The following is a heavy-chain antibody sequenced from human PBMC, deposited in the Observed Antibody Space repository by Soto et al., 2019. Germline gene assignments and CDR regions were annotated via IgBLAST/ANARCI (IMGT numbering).Heavy chain of an antibody. V-gene: IGHV3-23*01. CDR3: AKDRDGAAAGPTKFYGMDV. Sequence: EVQLLESGGGLVQPGGSLRLSCAASGFTFSSYAMSWVRQAPGKGLEWVSVISGIGDSTYYADSVGGRFTISRDNSKNTLYLQMNSLRAEDTAVYYCAKDRDGAAAGPTKFYGMDVWGQGTTVTVSS. CDR2: ISGIGDST. J-gene: IGHJ6*02. CDR1: GFTFSSYA. D-gene: IGHD6-13*01.